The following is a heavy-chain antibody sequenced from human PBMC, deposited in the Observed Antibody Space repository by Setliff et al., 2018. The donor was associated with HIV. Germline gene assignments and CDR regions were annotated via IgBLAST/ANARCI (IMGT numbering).Heavy chain of an antibody. D-gene: IGHD3-16*01. CDR1: GYSITSGYP. CDR3: VHSLLGAPMVDY. CDR2: AYHSGRT. J-gene: IGHJ4*02. Sequence: PSETLSLTCAVSGYSITSGYPWGWIRQSPGKGLEWIGNAYHSGRTYYNPSLKSRVAMSIDTSKNQFSLRLNSVTAADTAMYYCVHSLLGAPMVDYWGQGTLVTVSS. V-gene: IGHV4-38-2*01.